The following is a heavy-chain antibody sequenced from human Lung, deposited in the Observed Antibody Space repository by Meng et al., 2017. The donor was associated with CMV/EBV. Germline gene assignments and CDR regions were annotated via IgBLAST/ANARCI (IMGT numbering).Heavy chain of an antibody. Sequence: GGSLRLPCAASGFIVSNYYMSWVRQAPEGGLEWVSVIFRTDTTVYAESVKGRFFITRDDSKNSLLLQMNNLRAEDTAIYYCVRGERLGNYYTNFFDTWGQGXLVTVSS. V-gene: IGHV3-53*01. J-gene: IGHJ4*02. CDR2: IFRTDTT. CDR3: VRGERLGNYYTNFFDT. CDR1: GFIVSNYY. D-gene: IGHD1-7*01.